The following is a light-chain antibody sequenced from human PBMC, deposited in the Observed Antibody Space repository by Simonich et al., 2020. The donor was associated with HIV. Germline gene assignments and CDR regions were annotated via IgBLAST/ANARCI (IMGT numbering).Light chain of an antibody. J-gene: IGKJ4*01. Sequence: IVLTQSPGTLSLSPGEGATLSCRASQSVSSTYLAWYQQKPGLAPRLLIYDASNRATGIPDRFSGSGSGTDFTLTISRLEPEDFAVYYCQQYGSSPLTFGGGTKVEIK. CDR2: DAS. CDR1: QSVSSTY. CDR3: QQYGSSPLT. V-gene: IGKV3D-20*01.